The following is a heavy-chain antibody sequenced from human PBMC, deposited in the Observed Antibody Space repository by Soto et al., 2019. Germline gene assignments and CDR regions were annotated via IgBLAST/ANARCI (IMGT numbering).Heavy chain of an antibody. Sequence: SEALSLTCTVSGGSVSGGAYYWTWIRQPPGKGLEWIGYIYYSGSTTYNPSLKSRVTISIDTSKNQFSLKLTSATAADTAMYYRERDLRGYSRALDYWGQGALVPVSS. CDR3: ERDLRGYSRALDY. J-gene: IGHJ4*02. CDR1: GGSVSGGAYY. V-gene: IGHV4-61*08. D-gene: IGHD5-12*01. CDR2: IYYSGST.